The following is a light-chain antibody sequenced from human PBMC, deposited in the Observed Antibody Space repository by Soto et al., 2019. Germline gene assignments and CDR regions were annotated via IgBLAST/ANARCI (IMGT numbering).Light chain of an antibody. V-gene: IGKV2-28*01. CDR2: LGS. CDR1: QSLLYSDGHSF. CDR3: MQVLQTPYT. J-gene: IGKJ2*01. Sequence: DIEVTQSPLSLPVTPGESASISCRSGQSLLYSDGHSFLDWYVQKPGQSPQLLIYLGSTRASGVPDRFSGSGSGTDFTLEISRVKAEDVGIYSCMQVLQTPYTFGQGTKLEIK.